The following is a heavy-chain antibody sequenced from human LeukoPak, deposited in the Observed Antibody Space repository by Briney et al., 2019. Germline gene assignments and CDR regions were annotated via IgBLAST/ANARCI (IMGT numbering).Heavy chain of an antibody. CDR3: ARGSRPVYNLLTGKRYFDY. CDR1: GYTFTSYY. CDR2: INPSGGST. V-gene: IGHV1-46*01. D-gene: IGHD3-9*01. Sequence: ASVKVSCKASGYTFTSYYMHWVRQAPGQGLEWMGIINPSGGSTTYAQKFRGRLTMTRDMSTSTVYMELSSLRSEDTAVYYCARGSRPVYNLLTGKRYFDYWGQGTLLTVSS. J-gene: IGHJ4*02.